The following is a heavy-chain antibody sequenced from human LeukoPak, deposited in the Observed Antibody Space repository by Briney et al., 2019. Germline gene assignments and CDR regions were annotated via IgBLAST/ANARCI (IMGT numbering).Heavy chain of an antibody. Sequence: ASVKVSCTASEYTFTDYYMHWVRQSPGQGLEWMGWINPNSGDTNYAQKFQCRVTITRDPSISTAYMALTRLRSDDTAVYYCARDAWLVGTTNLYYFDYWGQGDLGAASS. CDR1: EYTFTDYY. D-gene: IGHD1-26*01. V-gene: IGHV1-2*02. CDR3: ARDAWLVGTTNLYYFDY. J-gene: IGHJ4*02. CDR2: INPNSGDT.